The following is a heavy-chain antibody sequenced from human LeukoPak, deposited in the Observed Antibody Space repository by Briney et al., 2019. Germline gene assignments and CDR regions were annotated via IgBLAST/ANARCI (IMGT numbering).Heavy chain of an antibody. V-gene: IGHV1-69*06. Sequence: SVNVSCKASRYTFTTYGIRWVRHAPGQGLDWMGLIIFILGTANYAQKIQGRVTITSPKSTRTAYMELSSIRSEDKAVYYCTIDAAGGILGSWGQGTLVTVSS. CDR2: IIFILGTA. J-gene: IGHJ5*02. D-gene: IGHD4-23*01. CDR1: RYTFTTYG. CDR3: TIDAAGGILGS.